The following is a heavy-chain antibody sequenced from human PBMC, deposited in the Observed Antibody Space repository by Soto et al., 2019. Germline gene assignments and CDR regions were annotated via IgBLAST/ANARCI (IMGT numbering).Heavy chain of an antibody. CDR3: TTEPRDFWSGYYSFDY. Sequence: XGSLRLSCAASGFTFSDAWMTGVRQAPGKGLEWVGRIKSKSDGGTTDYVAPVKGRFTISRDDSKKTLYLQMRSLKTEDTAVYYCTTEPRDFWSGYYSFDYWGQGTLVTVSS. V-gene: IGHV3-15*01. CDR2: IKSKSDGGTT. D-gene: IGHD3-3*01. CDR1: GFTFSDAW. J-gene: IGHJ4*02.